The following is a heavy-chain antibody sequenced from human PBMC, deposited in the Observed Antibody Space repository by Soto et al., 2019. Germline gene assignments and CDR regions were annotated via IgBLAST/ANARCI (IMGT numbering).Heavy chain of an antibody. Sequence: QVQLQESGPGLVKPSQTLSLTCTVSGGSISSGDYYWSWIRQPPGQCLEWIGYIYYSGSTYYNPSLKRRGTISVDTSKNQFSLKLSSVTAADTAVYYCARSDGSTPYGMDVWGQGTTVTVSS. V-gene: IGHV4-30-4*01. CDR1: GGSISSGDYY. D-gene: IGHD3-10*01. J-gene: IGHJ6*02. CDR2: IYYSGST. CDR3: ARSDGSTPYGMDV.